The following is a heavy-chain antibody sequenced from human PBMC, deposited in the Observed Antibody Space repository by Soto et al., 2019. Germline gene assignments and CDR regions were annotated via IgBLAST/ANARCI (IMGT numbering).Heavy chain of an antibody. Sequence: EVQLVESGGGLAQPGGSLRLSCAASGFSLNGYAMNWVRQAPGRVLEWVSYISSSSGAIDYADCVKGRFTVSRDKAKNLLYLQMNSLRAEDTAIYYRASDPSVGSTFCYYMDVWGEGTPVTVSS. J-gene: IGHJ6*03. CDR3: ASDPSVGSTFCYYMDV. V-gene: IGHV3-48*01. D-gene: IGHD6-13*01. CDR1: GFSLNGYA. CDR2: ISSSSGAI.